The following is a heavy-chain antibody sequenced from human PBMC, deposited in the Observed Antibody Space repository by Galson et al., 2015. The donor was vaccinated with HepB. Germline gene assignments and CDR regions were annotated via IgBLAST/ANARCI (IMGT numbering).Heavy chain of an antibody. V-gene: IGHV1-3*01. CDR2: INAGNGNT. J-gene: IGHJ6*02. CDR3: ARAGEQLEYYYGMDV. CDR1: GYTFTSYA. D-gene: IGHD6-6*01. Sequence: SVKVSCKASGYTFTSYAMHWVRQAPGQRLEWMGWINAGNGNTKYSQKFQGRVTITRDTSASTAYMELSSLRSEDTAVYYCARAGEQLEYYYGMDVWGQGTTVTVSS.